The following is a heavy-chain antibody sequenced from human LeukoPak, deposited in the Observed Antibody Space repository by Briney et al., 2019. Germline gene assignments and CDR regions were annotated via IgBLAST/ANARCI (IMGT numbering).Heavy chain of an antibody. CDR2: ISGSGGST. Sequence: PGGSLRLSCAASGFTFSSYAMSWVRQAPGKGLEWVSAISGSGGSTYYADSVKGRFTISRDNSKNTLYLQMNSLRAEDTAVYYCAKAYSSSWRYNWFGPWGQGTLVTVSS. CDR1: GFTFSSYA. CDR3: AKAYSSSWRYNWFGP. J-gene: IGHJ5*02. V-gene: IGHV3-23*01. D-gene: IGHD6-13*01.